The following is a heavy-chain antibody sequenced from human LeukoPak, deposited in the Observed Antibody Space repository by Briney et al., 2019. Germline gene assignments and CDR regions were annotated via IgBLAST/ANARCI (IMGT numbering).Heavy chain of an antibody. D-gene: IGHD3-10*01. V-gene: IGHV4-39*07. CDR1: GGSISSSSYY. J-gene: IGHJ4*02. CDR2: IYYSGST. CDR3: ARGSKLLWFGDLYYFDY. Sequence: SETLSLTCTVSGGSISSSSYYWGWIRQPPGKGLEWIGSIYYSGSTYYNPSLKSRVTISVDTSKNQFSLKLSSVTAADTAVYYCARGSKLLWFGDLYYFDYWGQGTLVTVSS.